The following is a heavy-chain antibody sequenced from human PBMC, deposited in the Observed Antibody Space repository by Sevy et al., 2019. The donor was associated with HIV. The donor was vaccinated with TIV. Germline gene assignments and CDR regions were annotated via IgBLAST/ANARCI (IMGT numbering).Heavy chain of an antibody. CDR2: ISSSGSTI. D-gene: IGHD5-18*01. CDR3: ARVGYVDTSMVSAFDI. V-gene: IGHV3-48*03. Sequence: GSSLRLSCAASGFTFSSYEMNWVRQAPGKGLEWVSYISSSGSTIYYADSVKGRFTISRDNAKNSLYLQMNSLRAEDTAIYYCARVGYVDTSMVSAFDIWGQGTMVTVSS. J-gene: IGHJ3*02. CDR1: GFTFSSYE.